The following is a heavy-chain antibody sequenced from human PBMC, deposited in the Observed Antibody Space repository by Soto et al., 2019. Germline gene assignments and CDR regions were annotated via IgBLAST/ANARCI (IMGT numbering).Heavy chain of an antibody. J-gene: IGHJ4*02. CDR2: MDQDGSET. V-gene: IGHV3-7*01. CDR1: GFTFSTYW. Sequence: EVQLVECGGGLVQPGGSLRLSCAASGFTFSTYWMTWVRQPPGKGLEWVANMDQDGSETYYVDSVRGRFTVSRDNAKNSRYLQMNSLRVEVTAVYYCVCGGNFFIYWGQWTLVTVSP. D-gene: IGHD3-16*01. CDR3: VCGGNFFIY.